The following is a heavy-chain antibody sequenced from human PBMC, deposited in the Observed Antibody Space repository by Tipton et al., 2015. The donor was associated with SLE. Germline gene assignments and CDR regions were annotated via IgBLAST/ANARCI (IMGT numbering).Heavy chain of an antibody. D-gene: IGHD3-10*01. V-gene: IGHV4-4*07. Sequence: TLSLTCTVSGGSISSYYWSWIRQPAGKGLEWIGRIYTSGSTSYNPSLKSRVTVSVDTSRNQFSLKLRSVTAADTAVYYCARGSSYYGLGGDYWGQGTLVTVSS. CDR3: ARGSSYYGLGGDY. CDR1: GGSISSYY. J-gene: IGHJ4*02. CDR2: IYTSGST.